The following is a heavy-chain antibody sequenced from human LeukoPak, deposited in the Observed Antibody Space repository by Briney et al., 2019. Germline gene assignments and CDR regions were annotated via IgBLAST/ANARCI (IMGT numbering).Heavy chain of an antibody. Sequence: PGGSLRLSCAASGFTLCGFWMGWVCRTPGGGVGWVVNIKQDGRERYYVDSVKGRFTISRDNARNSLYLQMNSLRAEDTAVYYCASLPGGKTAALEFDLRGRGTLVTVSS. D-gene: IGHD6-13*01. CDR2: IKQDGRER. CDR3: ASLPGGKTAALEFDL. V-gene: IGHV3-7*01. J-gene: IGHJ2*01. CDR1: GFTLCGFW.